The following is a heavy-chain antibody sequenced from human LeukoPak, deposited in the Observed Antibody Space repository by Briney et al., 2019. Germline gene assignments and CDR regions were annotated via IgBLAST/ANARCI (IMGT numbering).Heavy chain of an antibody. V-gene: IGHV4-4*02. D-gene: IGHD6-25*01. CDR3: ARFPASAEYRHYYHMDV. Sequence: PSETLSLTCAVSGGSISSSNWWSWVRQPPGKGLECIGFMYYSESASYNPSLNSRVTVSVDKSKNQISLKLTSVTAADTAVYYCARFPASAEYRHYYHMDVWGKGTTVTVSS. CDR2: MYYSESA. J-gene: IGHJ6*03. CDR1: GGSISSSNW.